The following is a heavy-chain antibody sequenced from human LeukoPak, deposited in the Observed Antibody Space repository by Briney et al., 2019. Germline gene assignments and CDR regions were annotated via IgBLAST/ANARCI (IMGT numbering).Heavy chain of an antibody. CDR1: GYTFTGYY. CDR2: INPNSGGT. CDR3: ARDTAMVTYWFDP. Sequence: ASVKVSCKASGYTFTGYYMHWVRQAPGQGLAWMGWINPNSGGTNYAQKFQGRVTMTRDTSISTAYMELSRLRSDDTAVYYCARDTAMVTYWFDPWGQGTLVTVSS. J-gene: IGHJ5*02. V-gene: IGHV1-2*02. D-gene: IGHD5-18*01.